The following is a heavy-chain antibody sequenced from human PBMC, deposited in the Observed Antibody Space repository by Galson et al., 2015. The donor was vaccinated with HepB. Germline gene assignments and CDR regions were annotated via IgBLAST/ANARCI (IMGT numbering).Heavy chain of an antibody. CDR2: SLPILGRT. D-gene: IGHD1-26*01. CDR1: GGTFSSYS. J-gene: IGHJ3*02. V-gene: IGHV1-69*04. Sequence: ASGGTFSSYSISWVRPAPGQGLEGMGRSLPILGRTNYAQKFQDRVPITAAKTTNTSYLEVSSLRSEDTAVYYCARDGWSGNYFDGAFDMWGQGTMVTVSS. CDR3: ARDGWSGNYFDGAFDM.